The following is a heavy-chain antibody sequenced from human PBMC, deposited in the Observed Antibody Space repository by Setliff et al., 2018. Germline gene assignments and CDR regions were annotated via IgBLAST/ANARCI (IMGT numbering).Heavy chain of an antibody. V-gene: IGHV3-11*04. Sequence: GGSLRLSCAASGFTFSDYYMTWIRQAPGKGLEWVSYISRGGNTIYYVDSVKGRFTISRDNAKNSLYLQMNSLRAEDTAVYYCSYALYFDYWGQGTLVTVSS. D-gene: IGHD4-17*01. CDR3: SYALYFDY. CDR2: ISRGGNTI. CDR1: GFTFSDYY. J-gene: IGHJ4*02.